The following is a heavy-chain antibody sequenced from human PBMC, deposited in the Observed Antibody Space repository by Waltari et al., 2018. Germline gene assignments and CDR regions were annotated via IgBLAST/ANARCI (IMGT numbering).Heavy chain of an antibody. D-gene: IGHD1-26*01. Sequence: QVQLVESGGGVVQPGRSLRLSCAASGFTCSSYAMHWVSQAPGKGLEWVAVISYDGSNKYYADSVKGRFTISRDNSKNTLYLQMNSLRAEATAVYYCARNIVGATSFDYWGQGTLVTVSS. J-gene: IGHJ4*02. CDR2: ISYDGSNK. CDR1: GFTCSSYA. V-gene: IGHV3-30-3*01. CDR3: ARNIVGATSFDY.